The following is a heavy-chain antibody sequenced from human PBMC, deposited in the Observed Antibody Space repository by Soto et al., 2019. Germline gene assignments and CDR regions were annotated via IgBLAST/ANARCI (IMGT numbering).Heavy chain of an antibody. V-gene: IGHV1-2*04. J-gene: IGHJ3*02. CDR1: GYTFTGYY. Sequence: ASVKVSCKASGYTFTGYYMHWVRQAPGQGLEWMGWINPSSGGTNYAQKFQGWVTMTRDTSISTAYMELSRLRSDDTAVYYCARGSDSSGYYYVDAFDIWGQGTMVTVSS. CDR3: ARGSDSSGYYYVDAFDI. CDR2: INPSSGGT. D-gene: IGHD3-22*01.